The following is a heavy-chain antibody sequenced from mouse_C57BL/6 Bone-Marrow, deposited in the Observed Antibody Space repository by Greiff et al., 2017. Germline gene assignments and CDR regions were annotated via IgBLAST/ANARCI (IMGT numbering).Heavy chain of an antibody. CDR1: GFTFSSYA. D-gene: IGHD2-2*01. Sequence: EVKVVESGEGLVKPGGSLKLSCAASGFTFSSYAMSWVRQTPEKRLEWVAYISSGGDYIYYADTVKGRFTISRDNARNTLYLQMSSLKSEDTAMYYCTRDRLRGSWFAYWGQGTLVTVSA. J-gene: IGHJ3*01. CDR2: ISSGGDYI. CDR3: TRDRLRGSWFAY. V-gene: IGHV5-9-1*02.